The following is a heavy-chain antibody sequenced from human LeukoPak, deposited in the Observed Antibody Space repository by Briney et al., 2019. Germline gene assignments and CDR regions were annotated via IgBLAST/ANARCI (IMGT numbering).Heavy chain of an antibody. CDR3: ARHAAVEGSSGWSPLWWFDP. D-gene: IGHD6-19*01. Sequence: SETLSLTCTVSGGSISSGDYYWSWIRQPPGKGLEWIGYIYYSGSTYDNPSLKSRVTISVDTSKNQFSLKLSSVTAADTAVYYCARHAAVEGSSGWSPLWWFDPWGQGTLVTVSS. V-gene: IGHV4-30-4*01. J-gene: IGHJ5*02. CDR1: GGSISSGDYY. CDR2: IYYSGST.